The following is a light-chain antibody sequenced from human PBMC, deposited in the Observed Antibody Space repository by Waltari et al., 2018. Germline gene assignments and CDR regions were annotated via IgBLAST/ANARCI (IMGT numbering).Light chain of an antibody. CDR1: SIRSYS. CDR2: GKN. V-gene: IGLV3-19*01. CDR3: NSRDSSGNHPVV. Sequence: SSELTQDPAVSVALGQTVRITCQGDSIRSYSASWYQQKPGQAPVLVIYGKNNRPSGIPDRFSGSSSGNTASLTITGAQAEDEADYYCNSRDSSGNHPVVFGGGTKLTVL. J-gene: IGLJ2*01.